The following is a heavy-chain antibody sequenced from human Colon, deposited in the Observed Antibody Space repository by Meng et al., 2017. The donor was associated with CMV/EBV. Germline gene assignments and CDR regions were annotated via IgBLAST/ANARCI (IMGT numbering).Heavy chain of an antibody. Sequence: GGSLRLSCEASGFNFSASNMNWVRRAPGKGLEWVSSITSGPSYVYYADSVKGRFTISRDNTKNSPYLQMNSLGAEDTAVYYCATDRGIIPSRPGAFDIWGQGAKVTVSS. V-gene: IGHV3-21*01. CDR1: GFNFSASN. CDR3: ATDRGIIPSRPGAFDI. J-gene: IGHJ3*02. CDR2: ITSGPSYV. D-gene: IGHD6-6*01.